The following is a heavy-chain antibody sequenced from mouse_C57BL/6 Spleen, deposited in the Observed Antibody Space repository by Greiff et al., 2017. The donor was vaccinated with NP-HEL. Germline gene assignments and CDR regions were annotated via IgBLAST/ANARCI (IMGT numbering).Heavy chain of an antibody. CDR1: GFSLTSYG. D-gene: IGHD2-2*01. Sequence: VKLQESGPGLVAPSQSLSITCTVSGFSLTSYGVSWVRQPPGKGLEWLGVIWGDGSTNYHSALISRLSISKDNSKSQVFLKLNSLQTDDTATYYCANMVTTRDYYAMDYWGQGTSVTVSS. CDR3: ANMVTTRDYYAMDY. CDR2: IWGDGST. V-gene: IGHV2-3*01. J-gene: IGHJ4*01.